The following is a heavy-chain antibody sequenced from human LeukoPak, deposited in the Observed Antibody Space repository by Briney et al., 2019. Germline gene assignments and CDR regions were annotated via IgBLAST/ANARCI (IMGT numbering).Heavy chain of an antibody. J-gene: IGHJ2*01. CDR1: GYTFTTHG. Sequence: ASVTVSFKASGYTFTTHGIAWVRQAPGQGLEWMGWISAHNGNTNYAQSLQGRGTMSTDTSTNTAYMELRSLRSDDTAVYYCARDGYFDLWGRGTLVTVSS. V-gene: IGHV1-18*01. CDR2: ISAHNGNT. CDR3: ARDGYFDL.